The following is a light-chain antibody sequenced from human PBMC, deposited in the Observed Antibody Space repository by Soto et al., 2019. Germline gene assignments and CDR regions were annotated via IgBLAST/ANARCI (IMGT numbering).Light chain of an antibody. CDR2: GAS. Sequence: EIVLTQSPGTLSLSPGERATLSCRASQSVSYSQLTWYQQKPGQAPRVLIYGASSRATGIPDRFSGSGSGTAFTLTISRLEPEDFAVYYCQQYGSSPRTFGQGTKVEIK. CDR1: QSVSYSQ. V-gene: IGKV3-20*01. CDR3: QQYGSSPRT. J-gene: IGKJ1*01.